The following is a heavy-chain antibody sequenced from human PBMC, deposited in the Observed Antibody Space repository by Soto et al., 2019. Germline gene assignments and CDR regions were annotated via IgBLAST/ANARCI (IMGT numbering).Heavy chain of an antibody. Sequence: VGSLRLSCAASGFTFSSYEMNWVRQAPGKGLEWVSYISSSGSTIYYADSVKGRFTISRDNAKNSLYLQMNSLRAEDTAVYYCARVSGIAARLFDYWGQGTLVTVSS. V-gene: IGHV3-48*03. D-gene: IGHD6-6*01. CDR2: ISSSGSTI. CDR1: GFTFSSYE. CDR3: ARVSGIAARLFDY. J-gene: IGHJ4*02.